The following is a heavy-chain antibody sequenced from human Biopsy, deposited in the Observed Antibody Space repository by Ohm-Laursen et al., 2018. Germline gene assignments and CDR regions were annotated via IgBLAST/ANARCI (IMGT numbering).Heavy chain of an antibody. Sequence: SLRLSCAASGFTFSGFRMNRVRQAPGKGLEWVSSISASGNHIYYTDSVKGRFTVSRDNGKNSVYLQMNSLRVEDTAVYYCARDGEAKYCKHGVCPSDFWGQGTLVTVSS. CDR2: ISASGNHI. J-gene: IGHJ4*02. V-gene: IGHV3-21*01. D-gene: IGHD2-8*01. CDR1: GFTFSGFR. CDR3: ARDGEAKYCKHGVCPSDF.